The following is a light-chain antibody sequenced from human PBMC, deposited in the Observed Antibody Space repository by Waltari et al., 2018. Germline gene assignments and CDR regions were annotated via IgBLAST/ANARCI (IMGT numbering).Light chain of an antibody. V-gene: IGKV3-20*01. J-gene: IGKJ4*02. CDR1: QSVSSSY. CDR3: QQYGSSLLT. CDR2: GAS. Sequence: IVLTQSPGTLSLSPGERATLSCRASQSVSSSYLAWYQQKPGQAPRLLLYGASSRATGIPDRFSGSGSGTDVTLTISRREPEDFAVYYWQQYGSSLLTFGGGTKVEIK.